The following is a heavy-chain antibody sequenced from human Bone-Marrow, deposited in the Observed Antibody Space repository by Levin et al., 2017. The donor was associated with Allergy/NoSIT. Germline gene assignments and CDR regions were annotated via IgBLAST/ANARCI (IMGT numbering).Heavy chain of an antibody. V-gene: IGHV3-48*04. Sequence: GESLKISCAASGFTFRSHSMNWVRQAPGKGLEWVSYISTSSGTIYYAESVKGRSTISRDNARNSLYLQRDSLRAEDTALYYCARAGELDCAEWFFDLWGRGTLVTVSS. D-gene: IGHD1-26*01. CDR3: ARAGELDCAEWFFDL. CDR2: ISTSSGTI. CDR1: GFTFRSHS. J-gene: IGHJ2*01.